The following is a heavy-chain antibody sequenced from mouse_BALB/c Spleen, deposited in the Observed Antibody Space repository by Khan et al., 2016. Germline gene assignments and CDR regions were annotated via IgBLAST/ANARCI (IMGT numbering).Heavy chain of an antibody. J-gene: IGHJ3*01. CDR3: ARAGYYGYLVN. V-gene: IGHV4-1*02. D-gene: IGHD1-1*01. CDR1: GFDFSRYW. Sequence: EVKLEVSGGGLVQPGGSLKLSCAASGFDFSRYWMSWVRQAPGKGLEWIGEINPDSSTINYPPSLKDKFIISRDNAKNTLYLQMRKVRSEDTVLYYCARAGYYGYLVNWGQGTLVTVSA. CDR2: INPDSSTI.